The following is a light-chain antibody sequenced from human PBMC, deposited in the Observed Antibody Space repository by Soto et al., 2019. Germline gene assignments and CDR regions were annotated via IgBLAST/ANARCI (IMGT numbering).Light chain of an antibody. CDR3: QQYYSYPFT. J-gene: IGKJ3*01. CDR1: QGMSSY. Sequence: AIRMTQSPSSFSASTGDRITITCRASQGMSSYLAWYQQKPGKAPKLLIYAASTLQSGVPAGFSGSGSWTDFTPTISCLQSEDFASYYCQQYYSYPFTFGPGTKVDIK. V-gene: IGKV1-8*01. CDR2: AAS.